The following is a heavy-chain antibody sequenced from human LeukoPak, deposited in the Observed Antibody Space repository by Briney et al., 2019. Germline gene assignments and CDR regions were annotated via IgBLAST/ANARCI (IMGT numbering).Heavy chain of an antibody. V-gene: IGHV3-15*01. Sequence: GGSLRLSCAASGFTFSNAWMTWVRQAPGKGLDWVGRIKSKTDGGTTDYAAPVKGRFTISRDDSKNTLYLQMNSLKTEDTAVYFCTTDSETYYSDTSGYYYGSFDYWGQGTLVTVSS. CDR2: IKSKTDGGTT. D-gene: IGHD3-22*01. CDR3: TTDSETYYSDTSGYYYGSFDY. J-gene: IGHJ4*02. CDR1: GFTFSNAW.